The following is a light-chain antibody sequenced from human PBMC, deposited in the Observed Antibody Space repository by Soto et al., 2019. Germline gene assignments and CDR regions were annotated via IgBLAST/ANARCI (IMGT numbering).Light chain of an antibody. CDR2: GAS. Sequence: EIVLTQSPGTLSLSPGERATLSCRASHSVSSSYLAWYQQKPGQGPRLLIYGASSRATSIPDRFSGSGSGTDFTLTISRLEPEDFAVYYCQQYGGSPPYTFGQGTKLEIK. CDR1: HSVSSSY. J-gene: IGKJ2*01. V-gene: IGKV3-20*01. CDR3: QQYGGSPPYT.